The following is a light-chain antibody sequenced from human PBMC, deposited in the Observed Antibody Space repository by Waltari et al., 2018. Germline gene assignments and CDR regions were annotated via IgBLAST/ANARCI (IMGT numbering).Light chain of an antibody. Sequence: ETVLTQSPGTLSLSQGERATLSYRASQSVRDNYLAWYQQKPGQAPRLLIYDASSRATGIPDRFSGCGSGTDFTLTISRLEPEDFAVYYCQQYSTPYTFGQGTKLE. J-gene: IGKJ2*01. V-gene: IGKV3-20*01. CDR2: DAS. CDR3: QQYSTPYT. CDR1: QSVRDNY.